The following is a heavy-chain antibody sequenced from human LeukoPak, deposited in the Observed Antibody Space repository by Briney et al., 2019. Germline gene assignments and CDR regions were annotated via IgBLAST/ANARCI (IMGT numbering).Heavy chain of an antibody. Sequence: GGSLRLSCAASGFTFDDYAMHWVRQAPGKGLEWVSGISWNSGSIGYADSVKGRFTISRDNAKNSLYLQMNSLRAEVMALYYCAKGYCSSTSCYTDYWGQGTLVTVSS. D-gene: IGHD2-2*02. CDR2: ISWNSGSI. CDR1: GFTFDDYA. V-gene: IGHV3-9*03. J-gene: IGHJ4*02. CDR3: AKGYCSSTSCYTDY.